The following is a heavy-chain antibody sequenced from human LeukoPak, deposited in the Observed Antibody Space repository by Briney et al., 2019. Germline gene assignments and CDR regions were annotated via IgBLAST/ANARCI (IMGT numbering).Heavy chain of an antibody. CDR1: GFTFTDYY. D-gene: IGHD2/OR15-2a*01. J-gene: IGHJ4*02. CDR3: AREGNGLLSKDFDY. CDR2: IGPHSSAT. V-gene: IGHV1-2*02. Sequence: ASMKVSCKSSGFTFTDYYIHWVRQAPGQGLEWVGYIGPHSSATSSPQEFQGRVTMIRDTSMSTAYMELTRLTSDDTAVYYCAREGNGLLSKDFDYWGQGTLVTVSS.